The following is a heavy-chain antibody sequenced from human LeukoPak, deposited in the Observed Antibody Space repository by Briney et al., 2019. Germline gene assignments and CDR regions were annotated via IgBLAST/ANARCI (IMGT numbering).Heavy chain of an antibody. CDR1: GGSISSAGYY. J-gene: IGHJ6*02. CDR3: ARDAEYYYGSGSYSSGIDV. D-gene: IGHD3-10*01. Sequence: PSETLSLTCSVSGGSISSAGYYWSWIRQHSGKGLEWIGYMYYSGTTYYNPSLKSRVTILVDTSKNQFSLKLSSVTAADTAVYYCARDAEYYYGSGSYSSGIDVWGPGTTVTVSS. CDR2: MYYSGTT. V-gene: IGHV4-31*03.